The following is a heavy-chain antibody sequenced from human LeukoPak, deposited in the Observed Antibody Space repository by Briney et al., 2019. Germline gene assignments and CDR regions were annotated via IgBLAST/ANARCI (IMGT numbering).Heavy chain of an antibody. D-gene: IGHD3-10*02. CDR1: GYTFTAYF. CDR3: ARVGPIGVRPRPLDY. V-gene: IGHV1-2*02. Sequence: ASVKVSCKASGYTFTAYFIHWVRQAPGQGLEWLGWINPNSGDTHYAQSFQGRVTLTRDTSISTAYMELSRLRSDDTAIFYCARVGPIGVRPRPLDYWGQGTLVTVSS. J-gene: IGHJ4*02. CDR2: INPNSGDT.